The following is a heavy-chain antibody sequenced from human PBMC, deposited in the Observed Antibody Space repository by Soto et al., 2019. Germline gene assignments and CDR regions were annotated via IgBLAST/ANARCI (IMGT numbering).Heavy chain of an antibody. J-gene: IGHJ4*02. D-gene: IGHD5-18*01. CDR2: ITAYNGNT. CDR1: GYTFTSYG. CDR3: AKRRGYSNGEFDY. Sequence: QVQLVQSGAEVKKPGASVKVSCKASGYTFTSYGISWVRQAPGQGLEWMGWITAYNGNTNYAQKLQGRVTMTTDTYTSTDYMELRSLRSDDTAVYYCAKRRGYSNGEFDYWGQGTRGTVSS. V-gene: IGHV1-18*01.